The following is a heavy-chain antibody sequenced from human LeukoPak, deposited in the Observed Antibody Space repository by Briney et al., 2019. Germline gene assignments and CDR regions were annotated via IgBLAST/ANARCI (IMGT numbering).Heavy chain of an antibody. J-gene: IGHJ4*02. D-gene: IGHD2-15*01. CDR1: GGSISSGDYY. CDR3: ARVEGAAFFDY. CDR2: IYHSGST. Sequence: SQTLSLTCTVSGGSISSGDYYWSWIRQPPGKGLEWIGYIYHSGSTYYNPSLKSRVTISVDRSKNQFSLKLSSVTAADTAVYYCARVEGAAFFDYWGQGTLVTVSS. V-gene: IGHV4-30-2*01.